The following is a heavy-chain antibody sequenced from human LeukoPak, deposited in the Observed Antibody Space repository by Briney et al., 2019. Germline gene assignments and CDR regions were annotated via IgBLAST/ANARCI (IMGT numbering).Heavy chain of an antibody. J-gene: IGHJ5*02. CDR2: IYYSGST. D-gene: IGHD2-15*01. CDR1: GGSISSSSYY. V-gene: IGHV4-39*07. Sequence: SETLSLTCTVSGGSISSSSYYWGWIRQPPGKGLEWIGSIYYSGSTYYNPSLKSRVTISVDTSKNQFSLNLSSVTAADTAVYYCARFRYCSGGSCYSKSWFDPWGQGTLVTVSS. CDR3: ARFRYCSGGSCYSKSWFDP.